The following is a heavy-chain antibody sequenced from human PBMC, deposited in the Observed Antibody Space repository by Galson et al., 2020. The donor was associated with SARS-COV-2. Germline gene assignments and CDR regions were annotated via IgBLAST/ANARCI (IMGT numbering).Heavy chain of an antibody. J-gene: IGHJ3*02. D-gene: IGHD1-26*01. V-gene: IGHV1-24*01. CDR2: FDPEDGET. CDR3: ATAIVGATTGGDAFDI. Sequence: TELSMHWVRQAPGKGLEWMGGFDPEDGETIYAQKFQGRVTMTEDTSTDTAYMELSSLRSEDTAVYYCATAIVGATTGGDAFDIWGQGTMVTVSS. CDR1: TELS.